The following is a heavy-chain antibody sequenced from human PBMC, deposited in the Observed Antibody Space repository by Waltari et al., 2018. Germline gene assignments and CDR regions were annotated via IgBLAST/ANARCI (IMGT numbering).Heavy chain of an antibody. V-gene: IGHV4-4*02. CDR2: IYHSGST. D-gene: IGHD3-9*01. CDR1: GGSIRSSNW. Sequence: QVQLQESGPGLVKPSGTLSLTCAVSGGSIRSSNWWSWVRKPPGKGLEWIGEIYHSGSTNYNPSLKSRGTISVDKSKNQFSLKLSSLTAADTAVYYCVRILTGYFDYWGQGTLVIVSS. J-gene: IGHJ4*02. CDR3: VRILTGYFDY.